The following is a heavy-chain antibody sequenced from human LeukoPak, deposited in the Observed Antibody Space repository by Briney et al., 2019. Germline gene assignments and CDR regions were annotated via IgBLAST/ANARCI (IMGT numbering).Heavy chain of an antibody. J-gene: IGHJ5*02. CDR3: ARHPGYCSGGSCPNWFDP. V-gene: IGHV4-59*08. CDR2: IYYSGST. D-gene: IGHD2-15*01. CDR1: GGSISSYY. Sequence: SETLFLTCTVSGGSISSYYWSWIRQPPGKGLEWIGYIYYSGSTNYNPSLKSRVTISVDTSKNQFSLKLSSVTAADTAVYYCARHPGYCSGGSCPNWFDPWGQGTLVTVSS.